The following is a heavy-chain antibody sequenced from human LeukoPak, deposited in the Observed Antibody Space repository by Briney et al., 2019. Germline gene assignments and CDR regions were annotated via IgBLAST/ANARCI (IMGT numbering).Heavy chain of an antibody. Sequence: GGSLRLSCAASGFTFDDYAMHWVRRAPGKGLEWISGISWNSGSIGYADSVKGRFTISRDNAKNSLYLQMNSLRAEDMALYYCAKGLSASSSDAFDIWGQGTMVTVSS. V-gene: IGHV3-9*03. J-gene: IGHJ3*02. CDR2: ISWNSGSI. CDR1: GFTFDDYA. CDR3: AKGLSASSSDAFDI. D-gene: IGHD6-6*01.